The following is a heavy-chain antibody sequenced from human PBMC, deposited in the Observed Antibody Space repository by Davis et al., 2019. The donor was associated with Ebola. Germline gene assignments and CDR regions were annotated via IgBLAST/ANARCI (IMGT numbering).Heavy chain of an antibody. D-gene: IGHD3-10*01. CDR2: IDHSGST. Sequence: PSETLSLTCAVNGKSFSGHYWTWIRQSPGKGLEWIGEIDHSGSTHYNPSRTSRVTMSVDTIKKQIFINLRSVTAGDTAVYYCARGIMVRGVPYDYDYWGQGTQVTVSS. V-gene: IGHV4-34*01. CDR1: GKSFSGHY. J-gene: IGHJ4*02. CDR3: ARGIMVRGVPYDYDY.